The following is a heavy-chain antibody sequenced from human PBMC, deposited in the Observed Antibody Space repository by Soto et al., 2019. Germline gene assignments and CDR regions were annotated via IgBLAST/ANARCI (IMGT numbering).Heavy chain of an antibody. D-gene: IGHD2-2*01. CDR1: GFTVSGKKY. Sequence: PGGSLRLSCEAFGFTVSGKKYVAWVRQAPGKGLEWVSGISGGGSYIFYADSVQGRFSISRDNPKNSLFLEMNSLRVEDTAVYYCARDSDCHSTSCFFPPHVWGQGTTVTVSS. CDR2: ISGGGSYI. J-gene: IGHJ6*02. V-gene: IGHV3-21*06. CDR3: ARDSDCHSTSCFFPPHV.